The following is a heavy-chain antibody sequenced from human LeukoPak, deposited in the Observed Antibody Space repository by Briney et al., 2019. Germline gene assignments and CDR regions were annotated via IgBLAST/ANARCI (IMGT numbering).Heavy chain of an antibody. CDR1: GYTFTSYD. V-gene: IGHV1-8*03. J-gene: IGHJ5*02. Sequence: ASVKVSCKASGYTFTSYDINWVRQATGQGLEWMGWMNPNSGNTGYAQRFQGRVTITRNTSISTAYMELSSLRSEDPAVYYCARSPANRGAASASGRLVNWFDPWGQGTLVTVSS. CDR2: MNPNSGNT. D-gene: IGHD6-13*01. CDR3: ARSPANRGAASASGRLVNWFDP.